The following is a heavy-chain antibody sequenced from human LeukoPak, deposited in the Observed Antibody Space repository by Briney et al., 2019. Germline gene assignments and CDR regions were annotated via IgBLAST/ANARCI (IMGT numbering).Heavy chain of an antibody. Sequence: PGGSLRLSCAASGFTFSSYSMNWVRQAPGKGLEWVANIKQDGSEKYYVDSVKGRFTISRDNAKNSLYLQMNSLRAEDTAVYYCARDPSSGGKMDYWGQGTLVTVSS. CDR3: ARDPSSGGKMDY. D-gene: IGHD6-19*01. CDR1: GFTFSSYS. V-gene: IGHV3-7*01. CDR2: IKQDGSEK. J-gene: IGHJ4*02.